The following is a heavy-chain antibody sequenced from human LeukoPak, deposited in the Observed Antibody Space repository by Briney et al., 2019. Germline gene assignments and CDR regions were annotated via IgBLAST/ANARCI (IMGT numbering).Heavy chain of an antibody. J-gene: IGHJ4*02. V-gene: IGHV3-64D*06. CDR2: ISSNGGST. CDR3: VKEGLVLRYFDWFRGSYYFDY. D-gene: IGHD3-9*01. CDR1: GFTFSSYA. Sequence: GGSLRLSCSASGFTFSSYAMHWVRQAPGKGLEYVSAISSNGGSTYYADSVKGRFTISRDNSKNTLYIQMSSLRAEDTAVYYCVKEGLVLRYFDWFRGSYYFDYWGQGTLVTVSS.